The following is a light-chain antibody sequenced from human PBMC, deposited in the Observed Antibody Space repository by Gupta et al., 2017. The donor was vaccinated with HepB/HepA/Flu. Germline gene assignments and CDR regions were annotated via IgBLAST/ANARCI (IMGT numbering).Light chain of an antibody. CDR2: LNSDGSH. Sequence: QLVLTHSPSASASLGASVTLTCTLSSGHRSYAIAWHQQQPEKGPRYLMKLNSDGSHSKGDGIPDRFSGSSSGAERYLTISSLQSEDEADYYCQTWGTGRVFGGGTKLTVL. CDR1: SGHRSYA. V-gene: IGLV4-69*01. J-gene: IGLJ3*02. CDR3: QTWGTGRV.